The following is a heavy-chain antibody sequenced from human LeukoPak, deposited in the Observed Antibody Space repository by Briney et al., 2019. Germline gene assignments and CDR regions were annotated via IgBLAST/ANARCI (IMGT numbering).Heavy chain of an antibody. CDR3: ARDGSLTGTPLSLSFDY. CDR1: GGTFSNYA. V-gene: IGHV1-69*04. Sequence: SVKASCKASGGTFSNYAISWVRQAPGQGLEWMGRIIPILGIAKYAQQFQGRVTVTADKSTSRAYMELSSLRSEDTAVYYCARDGSLTGTPLSLSFDYWGQGTLVTVSS. CDR2: IIPILGIA. D-gene: IGHD1-7*01. J-gene: IGHJ4*02.